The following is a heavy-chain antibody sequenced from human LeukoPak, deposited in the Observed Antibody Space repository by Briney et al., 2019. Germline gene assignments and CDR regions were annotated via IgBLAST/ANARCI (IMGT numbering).Heavy chain of an antibody. D-gene: IGHD7-27*01. J-gene: IGHJ5*02. V-gene: IGHV3-7*05. Sequence: GGSLRLSCAASGFTLSSYWMSWVRQAPGKGLEWVANIKQDRSEKRYVDSVKGRFTISRDNAKNSLFLQLNSLRSEDTAVYYCARDFPTGEHHWGQGTLVTVSS. CDR3: ARDFPTGEHH. CDR2: IKQDRSEK. CDR1: GFTLSSYW.